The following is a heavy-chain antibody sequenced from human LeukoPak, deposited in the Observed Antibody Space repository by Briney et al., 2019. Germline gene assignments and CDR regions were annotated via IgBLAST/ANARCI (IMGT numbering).Heavy chain of an antibody. V-gene: IGHV3-21*01. D-gene: IGHD3-3*01. Sequence: GGALRLSCAASGFTFSSYSMNGVREAPGKGLEWVSSISSSSSYIYYAHSVKGRFTISRDNAKNSLYLQMNSLRAEDTDVYYCARDPPPIFGVAPYYYYGMDVWGQGTTVTVSS. CDR3: ARDPPPIFGVAPYYYYGMDV. CDR2: ISSSSSYI. J-gene: IGHJ6*02. CDR1: GFTFSSYS.